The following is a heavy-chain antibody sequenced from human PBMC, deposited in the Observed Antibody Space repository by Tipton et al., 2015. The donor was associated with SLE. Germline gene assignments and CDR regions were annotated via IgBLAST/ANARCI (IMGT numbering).Heavy chain of an antibody. CDR1: GGSISSYY. Sequence: LRLSCTVSGGSISSYYWSWIRQPPGKGLEWIGYIYYSGSTNYNPSLKSRVTISVDTSKNQFSLKLSSVTAADTAVYHCARDISGYSSGWFYYYSAMDVWGQGTTVTVSS. CDR2: IYYSGST. V-gene: IGHV4-59*01. CDR3: ARDISGYSSGWFYYYSAMDV. D-gene: IGHD6-13*01. J-gene: IGHJ6*02.